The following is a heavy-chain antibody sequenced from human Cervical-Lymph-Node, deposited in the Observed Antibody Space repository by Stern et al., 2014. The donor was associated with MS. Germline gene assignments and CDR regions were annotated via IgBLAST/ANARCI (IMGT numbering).Heavy chain of an antibody. D-gene: IGHD3-10*02. Sequence: QVQLVQSGSEVRKPGASVTVSCTTSGYTFTTYGLSWVRQVPGQGPEWMGWISRFSGKTDYARSLQDRVTMTTNTSTSTVYLEVRSLTSEDTAVYYCARVFGDFDYWGQGTLVTVSS. CDR1: GYTFTTYG. CDR2: ISRFSGKT. J-gene: IGHJ4*02. V-gene: IGHV1-18*01. CDR3: ARVFGDFDY.